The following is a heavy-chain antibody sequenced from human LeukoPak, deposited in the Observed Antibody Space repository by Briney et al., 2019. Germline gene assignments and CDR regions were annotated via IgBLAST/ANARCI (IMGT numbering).Heavy chain of an antibody. CDR3: AKDLIRGVMRWFDP. CDR1: GLTFRSYA. Sequence: GGSLRLSCAASGLTFRSYAMSWFRQASGKGLEWLSSIGGSGGSTYHADSVKGRFTISRDNSKSTLYLHMNSLRPEDTAVYYCAKDLIRGVMRWFDPWGQGTLVTVSS. CDR2: IGGSGGST. V-gene: IGHV3-23*01. D-gene: IGHD3-10*01. J-gene: IGHJ5*02.